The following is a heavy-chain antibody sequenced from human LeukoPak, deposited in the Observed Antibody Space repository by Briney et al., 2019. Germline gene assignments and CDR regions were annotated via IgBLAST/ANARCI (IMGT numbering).Heavy chain of an antibody. Sequence: SETLSLTCSVSGDSISYFYWSWIRQTPGKGLEWIGYIYYNGDTHYNPSLNSRLSMSVDTPKKQFSLNLRSVTAADTAVYYCVRGPYGASISNWFDPWGQGLLVTVSS. J-gene: IGHJ5*02. D-gene: IGHD4/OR15-4a*01. CDR1: GDSISYFY. V-gene: IGHV4-59*01. CDR3: VRGPYGASISNWFDP. CDR2: IYYNGDT.